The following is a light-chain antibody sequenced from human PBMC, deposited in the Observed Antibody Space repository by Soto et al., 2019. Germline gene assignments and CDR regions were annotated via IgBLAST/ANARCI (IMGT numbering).Light chain of an antibody. CDR1: QSISNY. J-gene: IGKJ2*01. CDR3: QQSYITPYT. CDR2: DAS. V-gene: IGKV1-39*01. Sequence: DIQMTQSPSSLSASVGDRVTITCRASQSISNYLKWYQQKPGKAPKLLIYDASTLQSGVPSRLRGSVSGTEFTLSISSLQPEDFATYYCQQSYITPYTFGQGTKLEIK.